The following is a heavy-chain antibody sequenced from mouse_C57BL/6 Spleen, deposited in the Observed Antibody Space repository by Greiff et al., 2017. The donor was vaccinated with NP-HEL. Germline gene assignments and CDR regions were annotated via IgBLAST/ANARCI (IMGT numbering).Heavy chain of an antibody. Sequence: QVQLQQPGAELVRPGTSVKLSCKASGYTFTSYWMHWVKQRPGQGLEWIGVIDPSDSYTNYNQKFKGKATLTVDTSSSTAYMQLSSLTSEDSAVYYCARERGSYDRVFDYWGQGTTLTVSS. CDR2: IDPSDSYT. V-gene: IGHV1-59*01. D-gene: IGHD2-12*01. CDR1: GYTFTSYW. J-gene: IGHJ2*01. CDR3: ARERGSYDRVFDY.